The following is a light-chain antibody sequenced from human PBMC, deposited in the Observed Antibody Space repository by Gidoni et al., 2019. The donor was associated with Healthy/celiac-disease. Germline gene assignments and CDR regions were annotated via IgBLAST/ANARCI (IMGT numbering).Light chain of an antibody. CDR2: GAS. Sequence: EIVMTQSPATLSVSPGERATLSCRASQSVSSNLAWYQQKPGQAPRLLIYGASTRATGIPARFSGSRSGTEFTLTISSMQSEDFAVYYYQQYNNWPPWTFXQXTKVEIK. CDR1: QSVSSN. V-gene: IGKV3-15*01. CDR3: QQYNNWPPWT. J-gene: IGKJ1*01.